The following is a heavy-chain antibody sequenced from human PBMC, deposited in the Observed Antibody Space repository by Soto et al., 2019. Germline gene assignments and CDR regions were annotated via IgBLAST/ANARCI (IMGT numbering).Heavy chain of an antibody. CDR1: GGSFSCYY. J-gene: IGHJ6*02. CDR3: AXGGGGNYFKDYYYGMDV. CDR2: INHSGST. D-gene: IGHD4-4*01. V-gene: IGHV4-34*01. Sequence: SETLSLTCAVYGGSFSCYYWSWIRQPPGKGLEWIGEINHSGSTNYNPSLKSRVTISVDTSKNQFSLKLSSVTAADTAVYYCAXGGGGNYFKDYYYGMDVWGQGTTVTVSS.